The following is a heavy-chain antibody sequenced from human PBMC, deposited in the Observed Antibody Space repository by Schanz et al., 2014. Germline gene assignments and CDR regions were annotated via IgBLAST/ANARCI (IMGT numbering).Heavy chain of an antibody. CDR2: MYINSGST. D-gene: IGHD2-15*01. Sequence: DVQLVESGGGLIQPGGSLRLSCAVSGFTVNTNYMSWVRQAPGKGLEWISSMYINSGSTQYADSVKGRFIISRDSSKNTLFLQMNSLRAEDTAVYYCAKVREWWPYYFDYWGQGTLVTVSS. CDR3: AKVREWWPYYFDY. CDR1: GFTVNTNY. V-gene: IGHV3-53*01. J-gene: IGHJ4*02.